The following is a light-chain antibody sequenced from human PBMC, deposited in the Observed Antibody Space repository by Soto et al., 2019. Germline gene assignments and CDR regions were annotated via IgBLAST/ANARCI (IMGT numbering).Light chain of an antibody. CDR3: QQSYSTRFS. J-gene: IGKJ2*01. Sequence: DIQMTQSPSSLSASVGDRVTITCRASQSISSYLNWYQQKPGKAPKLLIYAASSLQRGVPSRFSGSGSGTDFTLTISSLQPEDFVTYYCQQSYSTRFSFGQGNKLEIK. V-gene: IGKV1-39*01. CDR1: QSISSY. CDR2: AAS.